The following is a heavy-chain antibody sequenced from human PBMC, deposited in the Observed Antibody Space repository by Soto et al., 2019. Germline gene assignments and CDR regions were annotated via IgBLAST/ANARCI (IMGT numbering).Heavy chain of an antibody. CDR2: IYPGDSDT. CDR1: GYSFTSYW. CDR3: ARIRGRRWLQILY. Sequence: GESLKISCKGSGYSFTSYWICWGRQMPGKGLKWMVIIYPGDSDTRYSPYFKGQVTISADKSISTAYLQWSSLKASDTDMYYCARIRGRRWLQILYWGQGTLVTVSS. D-gene: IGHD5-12*01. V-gene: IGHV5-51*01. J-gene: IGHJ4*02.